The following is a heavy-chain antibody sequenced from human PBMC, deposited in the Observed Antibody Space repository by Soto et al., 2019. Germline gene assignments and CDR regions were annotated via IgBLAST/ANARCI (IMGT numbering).Heavy chain of an antibody. D-gene: IGHD2-2*03. CDR3: ARLNGYCISTNCHGYYGMDV. CDR1: GVFFSGYY. J-gene: IGHJ6*02. CDR2: INHSGST. V-gene: IGHV4-34*01. Sequence: SAALSVTCAVYGVFFSGYYWSWSRQPPGKGLEWIGEINHSGSTNYNPSLKSRVTISVDTSKNQFSLKLSSLTAADTAVYYCARLNGYCISTNCHGYYGMDVWGQGTTVTVS.